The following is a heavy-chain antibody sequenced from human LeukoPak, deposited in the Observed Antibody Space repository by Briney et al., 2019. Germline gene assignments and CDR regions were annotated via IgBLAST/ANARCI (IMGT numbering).Heavy chain of an antibody. CDR2: IKQDGSEK. CDR1: GFTFSSYW. Sequence: GGSLRLSCAASGFTFSSYWMSWVRQAPGKGLEWVANIKQDGSEKYYVDSVKGRFTISRDNAKNSLYLQMNSLRAEDTAVYYCARDSSSWFNCFDPWGQGTLVTVSS. CDR3: ARDSSSWFNCFDP. J-gene: IGHJ5*02. D-gene: IGHD6-13*01. V-gene: IGHV3-7*01.